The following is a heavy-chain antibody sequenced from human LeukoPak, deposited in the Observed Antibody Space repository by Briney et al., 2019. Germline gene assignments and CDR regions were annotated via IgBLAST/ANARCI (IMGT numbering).Heavy chain of an antibody. CDR1: GFTFSDYY. CDR2: ISGGSRTI. Sequence: PGGSLRLSCAASGFTFSDYYMNWIRQAPGKGLEWVSSISGGSRTINYADSVKGRFTTSRDNAKNSLFLQVNSPRAEDTAVYYCARAGQSDYWGQGTLVTVSS. CDR3: ARAGQSDY. J-gene: IGHJ4*02. V-gene: IGHV3-11*01.